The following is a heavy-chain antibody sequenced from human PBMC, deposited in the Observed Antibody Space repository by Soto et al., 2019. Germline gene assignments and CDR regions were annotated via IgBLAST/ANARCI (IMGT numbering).Heavy chain of an antibody. D-gene: IGHD2-15*01. J-gene: IGHJ5*02. Sequence: EVQLVESGGGLVQPGGSLKLSCAASGFTFSGSAMHWVRQASGKGLEWVGRIRSKANSYATAYAASVKGRFTISRDDSKNTAYLQMNSLKTEDTAVYYCTTLGSGGSCSWGQGTLVTVSS. V-gene: IGHV3-73*02. CDR1: GFTFSGSA. CDR2: IRSKANSYAT. CDR3: TTLGSGGSCS.